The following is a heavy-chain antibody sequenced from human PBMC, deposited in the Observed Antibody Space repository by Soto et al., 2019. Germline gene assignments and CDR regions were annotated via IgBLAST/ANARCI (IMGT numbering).Heavy chain of an antibody. Sequence: QVELVESGGGLVKPGGSLGRSCAASGLSFSDYYMSWIRQAPGKGLEWIAYITSSSSTIYYADSVKGRFTISRNDAKNSLYLQLDSLRAEDTAVYYCATVFRSSNFNYWGQGTLVTVSS. D-gene: IGHD3-10*02. CDR3: ATVFRSSNFNY. CDR1: GLSFSDYY. V-gene: IGHV3-11*01. J-gene: IGHJ4*02. CDR2: ITSSSSTI.